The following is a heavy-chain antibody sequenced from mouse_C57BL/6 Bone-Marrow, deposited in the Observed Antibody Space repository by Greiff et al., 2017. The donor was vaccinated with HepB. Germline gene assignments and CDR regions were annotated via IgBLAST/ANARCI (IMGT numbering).Heavy chain of an antibody. Sequence: DVKLVESGGGLVQPKGSLKLSCAASGFSFNTYAMNWVRQAPGKGLEWVARIRSKSNNYATYYADSVKDRFTISRDDSESMLYLQMNNLKTEDTAMYYCVRRDMDYWGQGTSVTVSS. V-gene: IGHV10-1*01. J-gene: IGHJ4*01. CDR1: GFSFNTYA. CDR3: VRRDMDY. CDR2: IRSKSNNYAT.